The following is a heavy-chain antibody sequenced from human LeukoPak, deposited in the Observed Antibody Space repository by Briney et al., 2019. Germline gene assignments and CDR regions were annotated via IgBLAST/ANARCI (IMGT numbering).Heavy chain of an antibody. CDR3: AKDRIAAAGVYYFDY. CDR2: ISYDGSNK. Sequence: GGSLRLSCAASGFTFSSYGMHWVRQAPGKWLEWVAVISYDGSNKYYADSVKGRFTISRDNSKNTLYLQMNSLRAEDTAVYYCAKDRIAAAGVYYFDYWGQGTLVTVSS. D-gene: IGHD6-13*01. J-gene: IGHJ4*02. CDR1: GFTFSSYG. V-gene: IGHV3-30*18.